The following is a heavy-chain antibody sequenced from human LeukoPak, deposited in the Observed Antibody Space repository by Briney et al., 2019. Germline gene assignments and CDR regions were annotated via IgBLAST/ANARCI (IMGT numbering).Heavy chain of an antibody. J-gene: IGHJ4*02. V-gene: IGHV1-2*02. CDR2: INPNSGGT. D-gene: IGHD2/OR15-2a*01. Sequence: GASVKVSCKASGYTFTGYYMHWVRQAPGQGLEWMGWINPNSGGTNYAQKFQGRVTMTRDTSISTAYMELSRLRSDDTAVYYCARRSPYYSEELDYWGQGTLVTVSS. CDR3: ARRSPYYSEELDY. CDR1: GYTFTGYY.